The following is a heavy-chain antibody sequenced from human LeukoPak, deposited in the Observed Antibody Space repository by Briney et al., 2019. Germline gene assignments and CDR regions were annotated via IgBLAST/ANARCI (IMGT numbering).Heavy chain of an antibody. V-gene: IGHV3-30*02. CDR2: IRYDGSNK. Sequence: GGSLRLSCAASGYTFSNYGMSWVRQAPGKGLEWVAFIRYDGSNKYYADSVKGRFTISRDNSKNTLYLQMNSLRAEDTAVYYCARHGDTIFGHDFPFDYWGQGTLVTVSS. D-gene: IGHD3-3*01. CDR1: GYTFSNYG. J-gene: IGHJ4*02. CDR3: ARHGDTIFGHDFPFDY.